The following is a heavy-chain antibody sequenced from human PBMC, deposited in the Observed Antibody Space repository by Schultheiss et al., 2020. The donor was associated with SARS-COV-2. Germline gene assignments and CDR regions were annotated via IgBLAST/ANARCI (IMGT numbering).Heavy chain of an antibody. J-gene: IGHJ5*02. CDR3: ARGGGRIAVSA. CDR1: GFTFSSYA. V-gene: IGHV3-48*04. Sequence: GGSLRLSCAASGFTFSSYAMHWVRQAPGKGLEWVSYISGGGNNKYYADSVKGRFTISRDNAKGSLYLQMNSLRAEDTAVYYCARGGGRIAVSAWGQGALVTVSS. CDR2: ISGGGNNK. D-gene: IGHD6-19*01.